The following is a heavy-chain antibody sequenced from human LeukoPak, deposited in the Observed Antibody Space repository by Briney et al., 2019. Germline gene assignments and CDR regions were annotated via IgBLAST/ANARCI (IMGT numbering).Heavy chain of an antibody. J-gene: IGHJ4*02. CDR3: ARDNYDSSGPYYFDY. D-gene: IGHD3-22*01. V-gene: IGHV3-48*03. Sequence: PGGSLRLSCAASGFTFSSYEMNWVRQAPGKGLEWVSYISSSGSTIYYADPVKGRFTISRDNAKNSLYLQMISLRAEDTAVYSCARDNYDSSGPYYFDYWGQGTLVTVSS. CDR2: ISSSGSTI. CDR1: GFTFSSYE.